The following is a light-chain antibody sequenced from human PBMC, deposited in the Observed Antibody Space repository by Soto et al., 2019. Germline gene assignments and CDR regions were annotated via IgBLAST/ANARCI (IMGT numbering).Light chain of an antibody. CDR1: ESVSNN. V-gene: IGKV3-15*01. CDR2: GAS. Sequence: EIVMTQSPATLSRSPGERATLSCRASESVSNNLAWYQQKAGQAPRLLIYGASTRATGIPARFSGSGSGTEFTLTISSLQSEDFAVYYCQQYSIWRTFGQGTKVDIK. CDR3: QQYSIWRT. J-gene: IGKJ1*01.